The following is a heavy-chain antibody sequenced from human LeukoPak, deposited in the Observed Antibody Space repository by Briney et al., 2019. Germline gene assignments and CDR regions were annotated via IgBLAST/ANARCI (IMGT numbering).Heavy chain of an antibody. J-gene: IGHJ5*02. D-gene: IGHD2-2*01. Sequence: WGTLRLSCAASGFTFSSYSMNWVRQAPGKGLEWVSSISSSSSYIYYAASVKGRFTISRDNAKNSLYLQMNSLRAEDTAVYYCAREDRSIVVVPAAIFSRPGWFDPWGQGTLVTVSS. CDR1: GFTFSSYS. V-gene: IGHV3-21*01. CDR3: AREDRSIVVVPAAIFSRPGWFDP. CDR2: ISSSSSYI.